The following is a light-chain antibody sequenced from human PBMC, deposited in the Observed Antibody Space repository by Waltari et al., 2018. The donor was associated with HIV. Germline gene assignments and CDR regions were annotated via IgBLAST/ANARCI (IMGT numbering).Light chain of an antibody. CDR2: GAS. J-gene: IGKJ2*01. CDR3: QQHDSYPYT. Sequence: DIQLTQSPSSVSASVEDTVTITCRASQDITRLLAWFQQKPGKAPKSLIYGASNLQGGVPSKFSGSGSGTEFTLTISNLQPEDSATYFCQQHDSYPYTFGQGTKLE. CDR1: QDITRL. V-gene: IGKV1-16*02.